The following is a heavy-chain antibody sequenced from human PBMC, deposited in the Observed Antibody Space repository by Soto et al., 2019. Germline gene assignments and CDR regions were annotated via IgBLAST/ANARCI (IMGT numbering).Heavy chain of an antibody. CDR3: ARDKCGEFTALCYFDY. CDR2: IWYDGSNK. Sequence: PGGSLRLSCAASGFNFSSYGMHWVRQAPGKGLEWVAVIWYDGSNKYYADSVKGRFTISRDNSKNTLYLQMNSLRAEDTAVYYCARDKCGEFTALCYFDYWGQGTLVTVSS. J-gene: IGHJ4*02. V-gene: IGHV3-33*01. CDR1: GFNFSSYG. D-gene: IGHD3-10*01.